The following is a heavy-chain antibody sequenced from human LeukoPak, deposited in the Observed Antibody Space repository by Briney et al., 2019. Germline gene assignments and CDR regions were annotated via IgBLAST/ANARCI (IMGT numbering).Heavy chain of an antibody. CDR3: AHATDCGGDCYPYYFDY. D-gene: IGHD2-21*02. Sequence: GSGPTLVKLTQTLTLTCTFSGLSLSTSGVGVGWIRQPPGKALEWLALIYWDDDKRYSPSLKSRLTITKDTSKNQVILTITNMDPVDTATYYCAHATDCGGDCYPYYFDYWGQGTLVTVSS. J-gene: IGHJ4*02. CDR2: IYWDDDK. CDR1: GLSLSTSGVG. V-gene: IGHV2-5*02.